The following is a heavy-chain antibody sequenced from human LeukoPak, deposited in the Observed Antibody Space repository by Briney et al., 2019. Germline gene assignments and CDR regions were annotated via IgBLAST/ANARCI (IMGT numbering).Heavy chain of an antibody. Sequence: GASVKVSCKASGYTFTGYYMHWVRQAPGQGLEWMGWINPNSGGTNYAQKFQGRVTMTRDTSISTAYMELSRLRSDDTAVYYCASYYDFWSGGGKDAFDIWGQGTMVTVSS. CDR1: GYTFTGYY. CDR3: ASYYDFWSGGGKDAFDI. CDR2: INPNSGGT. J-gene: IGHJ3*02. V-gene: IGHV1-2*02. D-gene: IGHD3-3*01.